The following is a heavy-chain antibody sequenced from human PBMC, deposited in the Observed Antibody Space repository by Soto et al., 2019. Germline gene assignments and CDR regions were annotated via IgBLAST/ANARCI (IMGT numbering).Heavy chain of an antibody. CDR1: GFTFSSYG. Sequence: GGSLRLSCAASGFTFSSYGMHWVRQAPGKGLEWVAVIWYDGSNKYYADSVKGRFTISRDNSKNTLYLQMNSLRAEDTAVYYCARGGFGYDSSEAHDAFDIWGQGTMVTVSS. CDR2: IWYDGSNK. V-gene: IGHV3-33*01. CDR3: ARGGFGYDSSEAHDAFDI. J-gene: IGHJ3*02. D-gene: IGHD3-22*01.